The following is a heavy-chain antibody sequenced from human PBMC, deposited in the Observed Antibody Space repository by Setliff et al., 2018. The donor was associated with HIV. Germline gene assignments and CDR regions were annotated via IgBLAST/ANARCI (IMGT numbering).Heavy chain of an antibody. V-gene: IGHV4-34*01. D-gene: IGHD1-26*01. CDR1: GGSFSGYY. Sequence: PETLSLTCAVYGGSFSGYYWSWIRQPPGKGLEWIGEINHSGSTNYNMSLWSRVTISLDASRNQFSLELISVTAADTAVYYCAGGPGTTSIDYWAQGTLVTVSS. CDR3: AGGPGTTSIDY. J-gene: IGHJ4*02. CDR2: INHSGST.